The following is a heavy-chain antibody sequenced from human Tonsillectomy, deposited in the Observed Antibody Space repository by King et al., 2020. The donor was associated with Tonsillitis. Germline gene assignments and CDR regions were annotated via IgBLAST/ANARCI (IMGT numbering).Heavy chain of an antibody. D-gene: IGHD2-21*02. CDR2: ISSSSRYI. CDR1: GFTFSSYS. V-gene: IGHV3-21*01. Sequence: VQLVESGGGLVKPGGSLRLSCAASGFTFSSYSMNWVRQAPGKGLEWVSSISSSSRYIYYADSVKGRFTISRDNAKNSLYLQMNSLRAEDTAVYYCARDPAYCGGDCDSNWFDPWGQGTLVTVSS. J-gene: IGHJ5*02. CDR3: ARDPAYCGGDCDSNWFDP.